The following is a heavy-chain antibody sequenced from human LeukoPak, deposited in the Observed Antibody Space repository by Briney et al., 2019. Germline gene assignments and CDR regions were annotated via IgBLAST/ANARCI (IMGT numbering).Heavy chain of an antibody. CDR2: INRSGTTI. D-gene: IGHD6-6*01. CDR1: GFTFSNYE. Sequence: GGSLRLSCVGSGFTFSNYEMNWVRQAPGKGLEWISYINRSGTTIDYADSVKGRFTISRDNARNSMYLQMNSLTAEDTAIYYCVRDRITVTRPYSWFDPWGQGTLVTVSS. J-gene: IGHJ5*02. V-gene: IGHV3-48*03. CDR3: VRDRITVTRPYSWFDP.